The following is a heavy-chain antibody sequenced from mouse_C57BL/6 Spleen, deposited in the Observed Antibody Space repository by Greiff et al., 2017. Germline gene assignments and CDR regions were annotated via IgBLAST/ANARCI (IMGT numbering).Heavy chain of an antibody. Sequence: VQLQESGPGLVAPSQSLSITCTVSGFSLTSYAISWVRQPPGKGLEWLGVIWTGGGTNYNSALKSRLSISKDNSKSQVFLKMNSLQTDDTARYYCARRYYGSSYGAMDYWGQGTSVTVAS. J-gene: IGHJ4*01. V-gene: IGHV2-9-1*01. D-gene: IGHD1-1*01. CDR1: GFSLTSYA. CDR2: IWTGGGT. CDR3: ARRYYGSSYGAMDY.